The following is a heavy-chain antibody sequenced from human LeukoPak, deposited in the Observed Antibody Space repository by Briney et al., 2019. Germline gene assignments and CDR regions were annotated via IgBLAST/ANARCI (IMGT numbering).Heavy chain of an antibody. CDR2: ISAYNGNT. CDR3: ARDLAPWGAAAATDH. Sequence: ASVKVSCKTSGYTFSSYGITWVRQAPGQGLEWMGWISAYNGNTNYAQKLQGRVTMTTDTSTSTAYMELRSLRSDDTAVYYCARDLAPWGAAAATDHWGQGTLVTVSS. CDR1: GYTFSSYG. J-gene: IGHJ5*02. D-gene: IGHD6-13*01. V-gene: IGHV1-18*01.